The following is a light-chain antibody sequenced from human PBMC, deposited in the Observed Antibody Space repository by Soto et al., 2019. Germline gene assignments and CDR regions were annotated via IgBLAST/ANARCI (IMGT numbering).Light chain of an antibody. J-gene: IGLJ1*01. V-gene: IGLV2-14*01. CDR2: EVT. CDR3: SSFTSRFTFNYV. Sequence: QSALTQPASVSGSPGQSITISCTGTSSDVGGYNYVSWYQQHPGKAPKILIYEVTNRPSGVSNRYSGSKSGNTASLTISGLQAEDDADYYCSSFTSRFTFNYVFGTGTKVTVL. CDR1: SSDVGGYNY.